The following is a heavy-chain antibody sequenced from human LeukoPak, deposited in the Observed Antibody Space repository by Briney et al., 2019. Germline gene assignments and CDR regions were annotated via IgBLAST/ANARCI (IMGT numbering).Heavy chain of an antibody. D-gene: IGHD1-26*01. J-gene: IGHJ5*01. Sequence: QAGGSLRLSCAASGFTFSSYAMTWVRQAPGKGLERVSSISSSAAYTYYADSVKGRFTTSRENSKSTLSLQMNSLRAEDTALYYCAKDPLGGGSSLINWFDSWGQGVWVTVSS. CDR2: ISSSAAYT. CDR3: AKDPLGGGSSLINWFDS. V-gene: IGHV3-23*01. CDR1: GFTFSSYA.